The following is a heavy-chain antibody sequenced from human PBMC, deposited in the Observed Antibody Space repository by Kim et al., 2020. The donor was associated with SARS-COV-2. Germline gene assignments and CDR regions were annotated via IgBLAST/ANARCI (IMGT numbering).Heavy chain of an antibody. J-gene: IGHJ3*02. Sequence: GGSLRLSCAASGFTVSSNYMSWVRQAPGKGLEWVSVIYSGGSTYYADSVKGRFTISRDNSKNTLYLQMNSLRAEDTAVYYCAREPYGDYGEDAFDIWGQGTMVTVSS. D-gene: IGHD4-17*01. V-gene: IGHV3-66*01. CDR1: GFTVSSNY. CDR2: IYSGGST. CDR3: AREPYGDYGEDAFDI.